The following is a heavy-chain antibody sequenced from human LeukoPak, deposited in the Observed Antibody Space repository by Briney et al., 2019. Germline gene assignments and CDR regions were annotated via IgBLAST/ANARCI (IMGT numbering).Heavy chain of an antibody. Sequence: ASVKVSCKASGGTFSSYAISWVRQAPGQGLEWMGRIIPILGIANYAQKFQGRVTITADKSTSTAYMELSSLRSEDTAVYYCAREPNVLLRFGEKFDPWGQGTLVTVSS. CDR1: GGTFSSYA. V-gene: IGHV1-69*04. CDR2: IIPILGIA. J-gene: IGHJ5*02. CDR3: AREPNVLLRFGEKFDP. D-gene: IGHD3-10*01.